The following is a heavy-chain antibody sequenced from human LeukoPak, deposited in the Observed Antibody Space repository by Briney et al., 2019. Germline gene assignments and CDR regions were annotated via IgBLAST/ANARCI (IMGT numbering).Heavy chain of an antibody. CDR1: GFTFSTSW. CDR2: INSDGNDR. D-gene: IGHD3-22*01. J-gene: IGHJ4*02. V-gene: IGHV3-74*01. Sequence: PGGSLRLSCAASGFTFSTSWMHWVRQAPGEGLVWVSRINSDGNDRNYADSVKGRFTISRDNAKNTLYLQMNSLRAEDTAVYYCVRDMGYYDKVWGQGTLVTASS. CDR3: VRDMGYYDKV.